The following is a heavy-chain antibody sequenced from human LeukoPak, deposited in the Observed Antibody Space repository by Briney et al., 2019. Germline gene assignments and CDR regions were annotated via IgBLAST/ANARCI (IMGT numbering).Heavy chain of an antibody. CDR1: GFTFSTYW. D-gene: IGHD5-12*01. CDR2: INSDGSST. Sequence: SGGSLRLSCAASGFTFSTYWMHWVREAPGKGLGWLSRINSDGSSTSYADSVKGRFTISRGNAKNTLYLQMNNLRAEDTAVYYCARDRGYAFDIWGQGTMVTVS. CDR3: ARDRGYAFDI. J-gene: IGHJ3*02. V-gene: IGHV3-74*01.